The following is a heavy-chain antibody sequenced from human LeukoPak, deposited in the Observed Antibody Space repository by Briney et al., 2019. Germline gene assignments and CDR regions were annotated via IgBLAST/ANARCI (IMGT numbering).Heavy chain of an antibody. D-gene: IGHD3-10*01. CDR2: IRYDGGNK. CDR3: ARAVTYYYCSVTYDWFDP. Sequence: GGSLRLSCAASGFTFSTYGMHWVRQAPGKGLEWVAFIRYDGGNKYYADSMKGRFTISRDNAKNTLYLQMNSLRAEDTAVYYCARAVTYYYCSVTYDWFDPWGQGTLVTVSS. V-gene: IGHV3-30*02. J-gene: IGHJ5*02. CDR1: GFTFSTYG.